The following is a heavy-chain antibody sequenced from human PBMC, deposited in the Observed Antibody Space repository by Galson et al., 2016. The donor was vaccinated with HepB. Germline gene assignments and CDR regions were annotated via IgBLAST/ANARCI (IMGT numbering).Heavy chain of an antibody. D-gene: IGHD3-10*01. CDR2: IYYSGST. CDR3: ARDSAGSFDL. J-gene: IGHJ2*01. V-gene: IGHV4-59*01. CDR1: GGSISTYY. Sequence: SETLSLTCTVSGGSISTYYWNWIRQPPGKGLEWIGYIYYSGSTNYNPSLKSRVTLSVDTPKNQFSLKLTSVTAADTAVYYCARDSAGSFDLWGRGTLVTVSS.